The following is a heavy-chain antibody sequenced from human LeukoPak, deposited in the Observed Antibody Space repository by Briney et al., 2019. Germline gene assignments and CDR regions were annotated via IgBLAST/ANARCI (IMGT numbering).Heavy chain of an antibody. D-gene: IGHD5-12*01. CDR1: GYTFTSYY. Sequence: SVKVSCKASGYTFTSYYMHWVRQAPGQGLEWMGGIIPIFGTANYAQKFQGRVTITADESTSTAYMELSSLRSEDTAVYYCARAASGQSKLRPRYYYMDVWGKGTTVTISS. J-gene: IGHJ6*03. V-gene: IGHV1-69*13. CDR3: ARAASGQSKLRPRYYYMDV. CDR2: IIPIFGTA.